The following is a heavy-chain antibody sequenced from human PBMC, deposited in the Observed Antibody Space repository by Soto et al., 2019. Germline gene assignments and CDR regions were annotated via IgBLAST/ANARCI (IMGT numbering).Heavy chain of an antibody. CDR1: GFSVSNTY. D-gene: IGHD6-25*01. V-gene: IGHV3-53*01. Sequence: EVQLVESGGGLFQPGGSLRLSCAVSGFSVSNTYMSWVRQAPGKGLEWISVIYRGRATYYADSVKGRFTISRDDSRNTVYLQMNSLTTEDTAVYFCARDRSDSSRADSFDIWGQGTMVTVSS. CDR3: ARDRSDSSRADSFDI. CDR2: IYRGRAT. J-gene: IGHJ3*02.